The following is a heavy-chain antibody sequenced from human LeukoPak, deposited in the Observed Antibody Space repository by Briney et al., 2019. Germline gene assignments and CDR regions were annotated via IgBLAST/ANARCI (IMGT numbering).Heavy chain of an antibody. CDR1: GFTFSSYW. Sequence: GGSLRLSCAASGFTFSSYWMSWVRQAPGKGLEWVANIKQDGSEKYYADSVKGRFTISRDNSKNTLYLQMNSLRAEDTAVYYCAKGDSSSWLFYYYYGMDVWGQGTTVTVSS. D-gene: IGHD6-13*01. V-gene: IGHV3-7*01. CDR3: AKGDSSSWLFYYYYGMDV. CDR2: IKQDGSEK. J-gene: IGHJ6*02.